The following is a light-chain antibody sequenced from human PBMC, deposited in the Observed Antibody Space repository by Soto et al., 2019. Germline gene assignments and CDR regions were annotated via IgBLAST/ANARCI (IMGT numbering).Light chain of an antibody. V-gene: IGLV2-23*02. CDR3: CSYTSGSTYV. CDR1: SSDVGSYNL. J-gene: IGLJ1*01. Sequence: QSVLTQPASVSVSPGQSISISCTGTSSDVGSYNLVTWYQHNPGKAPKLLIYDVSKWPSGVSNRFSGSKSGNTASLTIFGLQAEDEADCYCCSYTSGSTYVFGTGTKVTVL. CDR2: DVS.